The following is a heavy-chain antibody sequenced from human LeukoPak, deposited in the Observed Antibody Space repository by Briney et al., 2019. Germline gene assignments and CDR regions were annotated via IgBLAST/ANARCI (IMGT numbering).Heavy chain of an antibody. V-gene: IGHV1-2*02. CDR3: ASPSRGCSSTSCYRPWDY. J-gene: IGHJ4*02. Sequence: ASVKVSCKASGYTFTGYYTHWVRQAPGQGLEWMGRINPNSGGTNYAQKFQGRVTMTRDTSISTAYMELSRLRSDDTAVYYCASPSRGCSSTSCYRPWDYWGQGTLVTVSS. CDR2: INPNSGGT. CDR1: GYTFTGYY. D-gene: IGHD2-2*01.